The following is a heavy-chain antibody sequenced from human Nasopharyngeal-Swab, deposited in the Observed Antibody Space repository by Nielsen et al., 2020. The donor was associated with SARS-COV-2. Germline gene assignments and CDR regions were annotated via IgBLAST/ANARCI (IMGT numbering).Heavy chain of an antibody. Sequence: SETLSLTCAVYGGSFSGYYWSWIRQPPGKGLEWIGEINHSGSTNYNPSLKSRITISVDTSKNQFSLKLSSVTAADTAVYYCARVLNSARYNWFDPWGQGTLVTVSS. J-gene: IGHJ5*02. V-gene: IGHV4-34*01. CDR3: ARVLNSARYNWFDP. CDR1: GGSFSGYY. D-gene: IGHD1-1*01. CDR2: INHSGST.